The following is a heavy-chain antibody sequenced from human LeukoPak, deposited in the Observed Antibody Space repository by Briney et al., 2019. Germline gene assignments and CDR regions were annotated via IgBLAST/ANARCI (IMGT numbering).Heavy chain of an antibody. V-gene: IGHV4-30-4*01. CDR3: ARELTYADY. Sequence: PSETLSLTCTVSGGSISSGDYYWSWIRQPPGKGLEWIGYIYYSGSTYYNPSLKSRVTMSVDTSKNQFSLKLSSVTAADTAVYYCARELTYADYWGQGTLVTVSP. D-gene: IGHD4/OR15-4a*01. CDR2: IYYSGST. CDR1: GGSISSGDYY. J-gene: IGHJ4*02.